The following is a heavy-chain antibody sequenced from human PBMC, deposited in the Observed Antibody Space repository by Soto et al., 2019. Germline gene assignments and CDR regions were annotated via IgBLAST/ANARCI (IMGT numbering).Heavy chain of an antibody. CDR1: GFTFSSYA. V-gene: IGHV3-23*01. CDR2: ISGSGGST. CDR3: EKAREIQIWLNWFDP. D-gene: IGHD5-18*01. Sequence: GGSLRLSCAASGFTFSSYAMSWARQAPGKGLEWVSAISGSGGSTYYADSVKGRFTISRDNSKNTLYLQMNSLRAEDTAVYYCEKAREIQIWLNWFDPWGQGTLVTVS. J-gene: IGHJ5*02.